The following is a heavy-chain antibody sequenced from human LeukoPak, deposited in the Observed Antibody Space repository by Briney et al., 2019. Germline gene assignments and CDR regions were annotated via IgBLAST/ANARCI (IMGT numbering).Heavy chain of an antibody. CDR2: ISAYNGNT. CDR1: GYTFTSYG. D-gene: IGHD2-2*02. J-gene: IGHJ1*01. CDR3: AAPGYCSSTSCYKDSEYFQH. V-gene: IGHV1-18*01. Sequence: EASVKVSCKASGYTFTSYGISWVRQAPGQGLEWMGWISAYNGNTNYAQKLQGRVTMTTDTSTSTAYMELRSLRSDDTAVSYCAAPGYCSSTSCYKDSEYFQHWGQGTLVTVSS.